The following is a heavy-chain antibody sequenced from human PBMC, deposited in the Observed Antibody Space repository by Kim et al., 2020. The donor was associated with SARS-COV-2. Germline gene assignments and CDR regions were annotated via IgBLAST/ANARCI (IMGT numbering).Heavy chain of an antibody. CDR2: ISYSGST. D-gene: IGHD1-26*01. J-gene: IGHJ3*01. CDR1: GGSISNYY. V-gene: IGHV4-59*01. Sequence: SETLSLTCTVSGGSISNYYWSWIRQPPGKGLEWIGYISYSGSTNYNPSLKSRVTIPVDTSKNQFSLQLSSVAAADTAMYHCARSRVGAATKGAFDVWGQGTMVTVSS. CDR3: ARSRVGAATKGAFDV.